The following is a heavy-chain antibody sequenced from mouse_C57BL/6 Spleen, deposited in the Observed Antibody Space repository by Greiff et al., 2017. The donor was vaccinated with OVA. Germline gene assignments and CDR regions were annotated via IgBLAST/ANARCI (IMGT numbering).Heavy chain of an antibody. CDR2: ISDGGSYT. J-gene: IGHJ4*01. Sequence: DVHLVESGGGLVKPGGSLKLSCAASGFTFSSYAMSWVRQSPEKRLEWVATISDGGSYTYYPDNVKGRFTISRDNAKNNLYLQMSHLKSEDTAMYYCARGGNYVGAMDYWGQGTSVTVSS. CDR3: ARGGNYVGAMDY. D-gene: IGHD2-1*01. V-gene: IGHV5-4*01. CDR1: GFTFSSYA.